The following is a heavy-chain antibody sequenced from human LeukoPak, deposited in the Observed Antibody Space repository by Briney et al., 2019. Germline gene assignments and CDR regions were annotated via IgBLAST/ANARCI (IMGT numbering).Heavy chain of an antibody. CDR2: IYYSGST. CDR3: ARIHGGGWYYFDY. Sequence: SETLSLTCTVSGGSISSYYWSWIRQPPGKGLEWIGYIYYSGSTNYNPSLKSRVTISVDTSKNQFSLKLSSMTAADTAVYYCARIHGGGWYYFDYWGQGTLVTVSS. CDR1: GGSISSYY. V-gene: IGHV4-59*01. J-gene: IGHJ4*02. D-gene: IGHD6-19*01.